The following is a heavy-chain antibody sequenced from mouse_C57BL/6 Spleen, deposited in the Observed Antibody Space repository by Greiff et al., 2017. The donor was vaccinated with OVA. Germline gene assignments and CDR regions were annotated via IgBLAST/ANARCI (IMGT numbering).Heavy chain of an antibody. V-gene: IGHV1-61*01. CDR1: GYTFTSYW. Sequence: QVHVKQPGAELVRPGSSVKLSCKASGYTFTSYWMDWVKQRPGQGLEWIGNIYPSDSETHYNQKFKDKATLTVDKSSSTAYMQLSSLTSEDSAVYYCARGTAQAPFAYWGQGTLVTVSA. J-gene: IGHJ3*01. CDR2: IYPSDSET. D-gene: IGHD3-2*02. CDR3: ARGTAQAPFAY.